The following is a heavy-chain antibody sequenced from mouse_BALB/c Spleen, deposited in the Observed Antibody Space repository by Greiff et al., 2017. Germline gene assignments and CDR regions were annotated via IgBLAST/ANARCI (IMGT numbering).Heavy chain of an antibody. CDR1: GYTFTDYA. V-gene: IGHV1S137*01. CDR3: AREEGLRRAMDY. J-gene: IGHJ4*01. D-gene: IGHD2-2*01. Sequence: VQLQQSGAELVRPGVSVKISCKGSGYTFTDYAMHWVKQSHAKSLEWIGVISTYYGDASYNQKFKGKATMTVDKSSSTAYMELARLTSEDSAIYYCAREEGLRRAMDYWGQGTSVTVSS. CDR2: ISTYYGDA.